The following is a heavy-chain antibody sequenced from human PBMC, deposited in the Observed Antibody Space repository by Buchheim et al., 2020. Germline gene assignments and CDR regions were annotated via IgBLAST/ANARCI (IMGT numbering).Heavy chain of an antibody. V-gene: IGHV4-59*08. CDR1: GGSISSYY. CDR2: IYYSGST. J-gene: IGHJ6*02. CDR3: ARLLGSSRNSVYYYGMDV. Sequence: QVQLQESGPGLVKPSETLSLTCTVSGGSISSYYWSWIRQPPGKGLEWIGYIYYSGSTNYNTSLKSRVTISVDTSKNQFSLKLSSVTAADTAVYYCARLLGSSRNSVYYYGMDVWGQGTT. D-gene: IGHD6-6*01.